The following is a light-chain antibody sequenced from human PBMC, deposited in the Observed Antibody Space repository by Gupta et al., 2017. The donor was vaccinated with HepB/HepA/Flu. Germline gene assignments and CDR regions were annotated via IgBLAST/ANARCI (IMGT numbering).Light chain of an antibody. CDR1: QSLLNRSGYNN. J-gene: IGKJ5*01. CDR2: RAS. V-gene: IGKV2-28*01. CDR3: MQSLQTPIT. Sequence: DIVMTQSPLSLPVSPGEPASISCRSNQSLLNRSGYNNLDWYLQKPGQSPQLLIYRASIRASGVPDRFSGSGSGTDFTLEISRVEAEDVGVYYCMQSLQTPITIGQGTRLEIK.